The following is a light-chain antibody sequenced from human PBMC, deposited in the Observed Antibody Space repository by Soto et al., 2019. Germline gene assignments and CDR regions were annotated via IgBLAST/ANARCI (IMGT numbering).Light chain of an antibody. J-gene: IGKJ1*01. Sequence: EIVLTQSPGTLSLSPGDRATLSCRASQTISSTYLAWYQQKPGQAPGLLIYGASNRATGIPDRFSGGGSGTDFTLTISRLEPEDFAVYYCQQSVGSRTFGQGTKVDIK. CDR3: QQSVGSRT. CDR1: QTISSTY. CDR2: GAS. V-gene: IGKV3-20*01.